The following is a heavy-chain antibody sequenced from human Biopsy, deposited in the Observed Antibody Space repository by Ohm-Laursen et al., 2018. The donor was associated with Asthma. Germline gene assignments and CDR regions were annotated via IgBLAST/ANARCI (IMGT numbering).Heavy chain of an antibody. J-gene: IGHJ4*02. Sequence: SLRLSCAASGFTFGTYGMHWVRQAPGKGLDWVAVISFDGSNKNYTDSVKGRFTISRDNSRNTLHLQMNSLRAEDTAVYYCAKDVFPGWELRRGPDYWGQGTLVTVSS. CDR1: GFTFGTYG. CDR3: AKDVFPGWELRRGPDY. V-gene: IGHV3-30*18. CDR2: ISFDGSNK. D-gene: IGHD1-26*01.